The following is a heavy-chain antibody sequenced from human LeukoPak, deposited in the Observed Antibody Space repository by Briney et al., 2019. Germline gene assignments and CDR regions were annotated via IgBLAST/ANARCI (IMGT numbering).Heavy chain of an antibody. CDR3: ARVYISFYSYWYFDL. D-gene: IGHD2-15*01. CDR1: GYTFTGYY. Sequence: ASVKVSCKASGYTFTGYYMHWVRQAPGQGLEWMGWINPNSGGTNYAQKFQGRVTMTRDTPISTAYMELSRLRSDDTAVYYCARVYISFYSYWYFDLWGRGTLVTVSS. CDR2: INPNSGGT. J-gene: IGHJ2*01. V-gene: IGHV1-2*02.